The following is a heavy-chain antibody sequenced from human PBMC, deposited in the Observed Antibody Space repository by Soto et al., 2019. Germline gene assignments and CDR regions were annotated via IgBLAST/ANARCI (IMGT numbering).Heavy chain of an antibody. Sequence: SSETLSLTGTATRDSITSRRYYLGWIRQPPGKGLEWIGSLYYSGSTYNNPSLRSRVSMSIDTSKDQFSLKLKSVTAAETALYFCARQRTSVVTQAYFDVWGPGSLVTVSS. J-gene: IGHJ4*02. CDR3: ARQRTSVVTQAYFDV. V-gene: IGHV4-39*01. CDR1: RDSITSRRYY. D-gene: IGHD2-21*02. CDR2: LYYSGST.